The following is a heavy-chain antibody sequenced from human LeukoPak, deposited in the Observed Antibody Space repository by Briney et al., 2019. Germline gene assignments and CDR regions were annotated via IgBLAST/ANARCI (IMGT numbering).Heavy chain of an antibody. Sequence: SVKVSCKASGGTFSSYAISWVRQAPEQGLEWMGRIIPILGIANYAQKFQGRVTITADKSTSTAYMELSSLRSEDTAVYYCASSRTVTKLYYYGMDVWGQGTTVTVSS. CDR1: GGTFSSYA. J-gene: IGHJ6*02. D-gene: IGHD4-17*01. CDR2: IIPILGIA. V-gene: IGHV1-69*04. CDR3: ASSRTVTKLYYYGMDV.